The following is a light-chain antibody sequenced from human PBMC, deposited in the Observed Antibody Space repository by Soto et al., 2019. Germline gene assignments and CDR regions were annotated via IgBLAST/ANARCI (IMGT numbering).Light chain of an antibody. Sequence: IQLTQSPSFLSASVGDRVTVSCRASQDISHYLNWYQQKPGKALTLLIYDASNLHPGVPSRFRGSGSGTEFSFNITSLQPEDVATYYCQQYDDLPITFCQGTRLEI. CDR2: DAS. V-gene: IGKV1-33*01. CDR1: QDISHY. CDR3: QQYDDLPIT. J-gene: IGKJ5*01.